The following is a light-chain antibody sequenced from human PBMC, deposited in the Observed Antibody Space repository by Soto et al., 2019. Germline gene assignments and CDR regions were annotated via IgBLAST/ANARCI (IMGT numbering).Light chain of an antibody. Sequence: EIVLTQSPGTLSLSPGERATLSYRASQSVSSSYLAWYQQKPGQAPRLLIYGASSRATGIPDRFSGSGSGTDFTLTISRLEPEDLAVYYCQQYGSSPPWTFGQGTKVDIK. CDR3: QQYGSSPPWT. CDR1: QSVSSSY. J-gene: IGKJ1*01. V-gene: IGKV3-20*01. CDR2: GAS.